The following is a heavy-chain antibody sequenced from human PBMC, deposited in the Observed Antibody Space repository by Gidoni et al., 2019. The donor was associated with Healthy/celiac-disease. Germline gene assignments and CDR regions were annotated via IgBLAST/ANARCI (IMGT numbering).Heavy chain of an antibody. V-gene: IGHV3-30*18. CDR3: AKDSGYCSGGSCPLWLDY. CDR1: GFTFSSYG. CDR2: ISYDGSNK. J-gene: IGHJ4*02. D-gene: IGHD2-15*01. Sequence: QVQLVESGGGVVQPGRSLRLSCAASGFTFSSYGMNWVRQAPGKGREWVAVISYDGSNKYYADSVKGRFTISRDNSKNTLYLQMNSLRAEDTAVYYCAKDSGYCSGGSCPLWLDYWGQGTLVTVSS.